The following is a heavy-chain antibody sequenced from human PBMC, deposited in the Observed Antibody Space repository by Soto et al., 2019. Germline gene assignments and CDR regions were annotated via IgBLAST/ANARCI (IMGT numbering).Heavy chain of an antibody. CDR3: ARAPLDTPALEY. D-gene: IGHD2-2*01. CDR2: MSYDGSDK. Sequence: QVQLVESGGGVVQPGRSLRLSCAASGFSFRSYAMHWVRQAPGKGLEWVAVMSYDGSDKDYADSVKGRFTISRDNSKNTLYLQMCSLRAEDTAVYYCARAPLDTPALEYWGQGTLVTVSS. V-gene: IGHV3-30-3*01. J-gene: IGHJ4*02. CDR1: GFSFRSYA.